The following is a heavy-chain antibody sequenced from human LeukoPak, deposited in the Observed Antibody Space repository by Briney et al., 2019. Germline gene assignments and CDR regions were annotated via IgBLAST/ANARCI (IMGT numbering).Heavy chain of an antibody. CDR2: INHSGST. CDR1: GGSFSGYY. D-gene: IGHD3-9*01. CDR3: ARGRRYFDWLSPFDY. Sequence: SETLSLTCAGYGGSFSGYYWSWLRQPPGKGLEWLGEINHSGSTNYNPSLKSRVTISVDTSKNQFSLKLSSVTAADTAVYYCARGRRYFDWLSPFDYWGQGTLVTVSS. J-gene: IGHJ4*02. V-gene: IGHV4-34*01.